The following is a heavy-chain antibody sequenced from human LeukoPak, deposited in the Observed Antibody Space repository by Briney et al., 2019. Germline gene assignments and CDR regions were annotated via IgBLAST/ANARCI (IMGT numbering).Heavy chain of an antibody. V-gene: IGHV3-23*01. J-gene: IGHJ4*02. CDR2: ISASGSST. Sequence: GVSLRLSCAASGFTFSSYAMSWVRQAPGKGLEWVSAISASGSSTYYADSVRGRFTISRDNSKNTLYLQEDSLRAEDTGVYHCILRPEKYGSSFAYWGQGTPVTVSS. CDR3: ILRPEKYGSSFAY. D-gene: IGHD3-10*01. CDR1: GFTFSSYA.